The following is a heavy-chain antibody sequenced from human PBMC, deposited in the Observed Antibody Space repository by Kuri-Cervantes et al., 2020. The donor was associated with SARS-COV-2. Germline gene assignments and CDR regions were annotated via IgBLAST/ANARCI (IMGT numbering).Heavy chain of an antibody. D-gene: IGHD3-22*01. CDR2: IIPIFAKA. CDR1: GYTFTDYY. Sequence: SVKVSCKASGYTFTDYYIYWVRQAPGQGLEWMGGIIPIFAKANYAQKFQGRVTITADQSTSTAYMELSSLRSEDTAVYYCARGPGLSDSRGYYYFYWGQETLVTVSS. CDR3: ARGPGLSDSRGYYYFY. V-gene: IGHV1-69*13. J-gene: IGHJ4*02.